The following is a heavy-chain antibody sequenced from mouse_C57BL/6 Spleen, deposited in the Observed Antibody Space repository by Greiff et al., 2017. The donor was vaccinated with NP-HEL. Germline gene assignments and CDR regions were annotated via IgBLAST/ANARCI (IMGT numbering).Heavy chain of an antibody. CDR1: GYTFTSYG. CDR3: ARHYEWFAY. J-gene: IGHJ3*01. CDR2: IYPTNGNT. D-gene: IGHD2-4*01. V-gene: IGHV1-81*01. Sequence: QVQLQQSVAELARPGASVKLSCTASGYTFTSYGISWVKQRTGQGLEWIGEIYPTNGNTYYNEKFKGKATLTADKSSSTAYMELRSLKSEDSAIYYCARHYEWFAYWGQGTLVTVSA.